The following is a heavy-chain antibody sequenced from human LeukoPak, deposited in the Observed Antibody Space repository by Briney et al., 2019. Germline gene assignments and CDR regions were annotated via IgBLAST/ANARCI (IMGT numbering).Heavy chain of an antibody. CDR2: IYYSGST. J-gene: IGHJ4*02. CDR1: GGSISSYY. V-gene: IGHV4-59*01. Sequence: SETLSLTYTVSGGSISSYYWSWIRQPPGKGLEWIGYIYYSGSTNYNPSLKSRVTISVDTSKNQFSLKLSSVTAADTAVYYCARGRSYFPYRTRYFDYWGQGTLVTVSS. D-gene: IGHD1-26*01. CDR3: ARGRSYFPYRTRYFDY.